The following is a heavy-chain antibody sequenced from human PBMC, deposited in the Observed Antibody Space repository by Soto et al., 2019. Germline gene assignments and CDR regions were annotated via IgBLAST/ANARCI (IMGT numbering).Heavy chain of an antibody. CDR3: ATYFTGAGGRGH. V-gene: IGHV4-59*08. D-gene: IGHD2-8*02. CDR2: DYSGST. J-gene: IGHJ4*02. Sequence: QVQLQESGPELVKASETLSLTCSVSGASISRDHWNWIRQPPGKGLEWIGDYSGSTNYNPSLKSRLTISVDTSKNQSSLTLKSVTAADTAVYFCATYFTGAGGRGHRGQGTLVTVSS. CDR1: GASISRDH.